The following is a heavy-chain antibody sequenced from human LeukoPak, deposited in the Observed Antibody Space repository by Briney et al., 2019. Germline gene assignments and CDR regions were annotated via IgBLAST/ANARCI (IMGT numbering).Heavy chain of an antibody. J-gene: IGHJ3*02. CDR3: ARGRYYGSGTYYKLEAFDI. D-gene: IGHD3-10*01. CDR1: GFTFSNYW. Sequence: GGSLRLSCAASGFTFSNYWMHWVRQAPGKGLVWVSHINTDGSSTTYADSVKGRFTISRDNTKNTLYLQMNSLRAEDTAVYYCARGRYYGSGTYYKLEAFDIWGQGTMVTVSS. CDR2: INTDGSST. V-gene: IGHV3-74*01.